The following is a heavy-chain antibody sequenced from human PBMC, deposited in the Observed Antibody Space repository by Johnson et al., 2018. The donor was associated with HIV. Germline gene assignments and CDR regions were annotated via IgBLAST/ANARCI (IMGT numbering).Heavy chain of an antibody. V-gene: IGHV3-66*01. CDR3: ARELPGGDAFDI. CDR2: VYSGGTT. J-gene: IGHJ3*02. D-gene: IGHD2-15*01. Sequence: VQLVESGGGLVQPGGSLRLSCAASGFTVSSNYMSWVRQAPGKGLESVSVVYSGGTTHYADSVKGRFTISRDNSKNTLYLQMNSLRAEDTAVYYCARELPGGDAFDIWGQGTMVTVSS. CDR1: GFTVSSNY.